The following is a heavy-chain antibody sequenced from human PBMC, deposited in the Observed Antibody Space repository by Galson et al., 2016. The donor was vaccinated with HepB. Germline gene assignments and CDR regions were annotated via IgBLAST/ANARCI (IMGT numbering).Heavy chain of an antibody. J-gene: IGHJ4*01. CDR2: IYGSGST. CDR3: ARGFGSIWYYFDH. D-gene: IGHD3-10*01. Sequence: SETLSLTCSVSSGSMTDFYWTYIRQSAGKGLEWIGRIYGSGSTDFNPSLKSRVAMSLDTSTNLFSLKLASVTAADTAVYYWARGFGSIWYYFDHWDQGVMVTVSS. V-gene: IGHV4-4*07. CDR1: SGSMTDFY.